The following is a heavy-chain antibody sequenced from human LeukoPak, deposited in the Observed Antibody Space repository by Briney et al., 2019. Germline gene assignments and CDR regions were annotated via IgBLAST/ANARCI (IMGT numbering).Heavy chain of an antibody. CDR1: GFTFSSYG. J-gene: IGHJ4*02. V-gene: IGHV3-33*01. CDR2: IWYDGSNK. CDR3: ARDRMAYYYDSSGYYSYFDY. D-gene: IGHD3-22*01. Sequence: GGSLRLSCAASGFTFSSYGMHWVRQAPGKGLEWVAVIWYDGSNKYYADSVKGQFTISRDNSKNTLYLQMNSLRAEDTAVYYCARDRMAYYYDSSGYYSYFDYWGQGTLVTVSS.